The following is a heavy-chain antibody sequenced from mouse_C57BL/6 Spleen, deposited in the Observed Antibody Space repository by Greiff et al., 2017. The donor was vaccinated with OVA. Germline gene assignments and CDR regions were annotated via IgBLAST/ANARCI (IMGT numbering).Heavy chain of an antibody. CDR2: INPSNGGT. CDR3: ARSGYSNFFDY. D-gene: IGHD2-5*01. Sequence: QVQLQQPGTELVKPGASVKLSCKASGYTFTSYWMHWVKQRPGQGLEWIGNINPSNGGTNYNEKFKSKATLTVDQSSRTAYMQLSSLTSEDSAVYYCARSGYSNFFDYWGQGTTLTVSS. CDR1: GYTFTSYW. V-gene: IGHV1-53*01. J-gene: IGHJ2*01.